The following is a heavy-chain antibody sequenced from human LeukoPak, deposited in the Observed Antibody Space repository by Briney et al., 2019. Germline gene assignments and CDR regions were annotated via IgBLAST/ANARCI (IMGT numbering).Heavy chain of an antibody. CDR2: ISGSGGST. CDR1: GFTFSSYA. Sequence: GGSLRLSCAASGFTFSSYAMSWVRQAPGKGLEWVSAISGSGGSTYYADSVKGRFTISRDNSNNTLYLQMNSLRAEDTAVYYCAKARYSSSWAFDYWGQGTLVTVSS. J-gene: IGHJ4*02. CDR3: AKARYSSSWAFDY. V-gene: IGHV3-23*01. D-gene: IGHD6-13*01.